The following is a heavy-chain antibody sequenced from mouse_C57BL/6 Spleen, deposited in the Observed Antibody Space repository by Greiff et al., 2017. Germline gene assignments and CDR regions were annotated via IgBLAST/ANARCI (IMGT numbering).Heavy chain of an antibody. CDR2: ISYDGSN. CDR1: GYSITSGYY. CDR3: ARDRNYDYPWFAY. V-gene: IGHV3-6*01. Sequence: VQLQQSGPGLVKPSQSLSLTCSVTGYSITSGYYWNWIRQFPGNKLEWMGYISYDGSNNYNPSLKNRISLTRDTSKNPFFLKLNSVTTEDTATYYCARDRNYDYPWFAYWGQGTLVTVSA. J-gene: IGHJ3*01. D-gene: IGHD2-4*01.